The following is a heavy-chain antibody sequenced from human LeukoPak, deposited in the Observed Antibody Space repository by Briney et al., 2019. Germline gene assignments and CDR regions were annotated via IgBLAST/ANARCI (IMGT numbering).Heavy chain of an antibody. D-gene: IGHD4-17*01. J-gene: IGHJ4*02. CDR3: ARFDYGDVDY. CDR1: GGSISNYY. V-gene: IGHV4-59*01. CDR2: IYYSGST. Sequence: SETLSLTCTVSGGSISNYYWSWIRQPPGEGLEWIGYIYYSGSTNYNPSLKSRVTISVDTSKNQFSLKLSSVTAADTAVYYCARFDYGDVDYWGQGTLVTVSS.